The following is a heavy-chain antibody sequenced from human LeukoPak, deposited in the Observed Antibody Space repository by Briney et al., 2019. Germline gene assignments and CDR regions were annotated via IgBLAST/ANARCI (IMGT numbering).Heavy chain of an antibody. J-gene: IGHJ4*02. V-gene: IGHV3-21*01. D-gene: IGHD6-13*01. CDR2: ISSSSSYI. CDR3: ARATGGYSSSWFDY. Sequence: GGSLRLSCAASGFTFSSYSMNWVRQAPGKGLEWVSSISSSSSYIYYADSVKGRFTISRDNAKNSLYLQMNSLRAEDTAVYSCARATGGYSSSWFDYWGQGTLVTVSS. CDR1: GFTFSSYS.